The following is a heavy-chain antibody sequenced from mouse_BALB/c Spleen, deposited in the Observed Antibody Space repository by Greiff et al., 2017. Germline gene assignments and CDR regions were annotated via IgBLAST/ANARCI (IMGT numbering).Heavy chain of an antibody. CDR2: IDPENGDT. J-gene: IGHJ2*01. V-gene: IGHV14-4*02. D-gene: IGHD1-2*01. CDR1: GFNIKDYY. Sequence: EVQLQQSGAELVRSGASVKLSCTASGFNIKDYYMHWVKQRPEQGLEWIGWIDPENGDTEYAPKFQGKATMTADTSSNTAYLQLSSLTSEDTAVYYCRGDYGYTGDYWGQGTTLTVAS. CDR3: RGDYGYTGDY.